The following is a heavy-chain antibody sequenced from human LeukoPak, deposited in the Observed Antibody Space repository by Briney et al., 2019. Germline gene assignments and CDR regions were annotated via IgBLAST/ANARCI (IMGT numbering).Heavy chain of an antibody. Sequence: ASVKVSCKASGYTFTSYDINWVRQATGQGLEWIGWMNPNSGNTGYAQKFQGRVTMTRNTSISTAYMELSSLRSEDTAVYYCARWTFRTGTTGMFAFDIWGQGTMVTVSS. CDR1: GYTFTSYD. V-gene: IGHV1-8*01. CDR2: MNPNSGNT. CDR3: ARWTFRTGTTGMFAFDI. D-gene: IGHD1-7*01. J-gene: IGHJ3*02.